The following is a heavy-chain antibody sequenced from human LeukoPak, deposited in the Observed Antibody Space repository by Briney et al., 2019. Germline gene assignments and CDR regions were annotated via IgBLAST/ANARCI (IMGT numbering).Heavy chain of an antibody. V-gene: IGHV1-2*02. CDR3: AREQSSIAARGNWFDP. CDR2: INPNSGGT. J-gene: IGHJ5*02. Sequence: ASVKVSCKASGYTFTGYYMHWVRQAPGQGLEWMGWINPNSGGTNYAQKFQGRVTMTRDTSISTAYMELSRLRSDDTAAYYCAREQSSIAARGNWFDPWGQGTLVTVSS. CDR1: GYTFTGYY. D-gene: IGHD6-6*01.